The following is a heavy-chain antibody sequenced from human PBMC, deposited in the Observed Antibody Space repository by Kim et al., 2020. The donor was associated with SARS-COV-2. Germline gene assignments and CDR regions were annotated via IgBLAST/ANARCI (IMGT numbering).Heavy chain of an antibody. CDR2: IYYSGST. J-gene: IGHJ6*02. CDR3: ARVSGGCSGGSCYSEGYYYGMDV. Sequence: SETLSLTCTVSGGSVSRGSYYWSWIRQPPGKGLEWIGYIYYSGSTNYNPSLKSRVTISVDTSKNQFSLKLSSVTAADTAVYYCARVSGGCSGGSCYSEGYYYGMDVWGQGTTVTVSS. V-gene: IGHV4-61*01. CDR1: GGSVSRGSYY. D-gene: IGHD2-15*01.